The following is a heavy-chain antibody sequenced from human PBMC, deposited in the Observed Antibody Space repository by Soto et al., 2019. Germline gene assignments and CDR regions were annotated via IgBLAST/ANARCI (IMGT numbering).Heavy chain of an antibody. J-gene: IGHJ4*02. V-gene: IGHV4-34*01. CDR3: ARTYSSSWSPFDH. D-gene: IGHD6-13*01. CDR1: GGSFSGYY. CDR2: INQSGST. Sequence: QVQLQQWGAGLLKPSETLSLTCAVYGGSFSGYYWSWIRQPPGKGLEWIGEINQSGSTNYNPSLKSRVTISVDTSKNQFSLKLSSVTAADTAVYCCARTYSSSWSPFDHWGQGTLVTVSS.